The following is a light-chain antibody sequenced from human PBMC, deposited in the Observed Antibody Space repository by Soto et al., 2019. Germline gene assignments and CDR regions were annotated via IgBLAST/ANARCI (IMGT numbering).Light chain of an antibody. CDR3: QQYKNWPPYT. CDR1: QSVSSN. V-gene: IGKV3-15*01. CDR2: GAS. J-gene: IGKJ2*01. Sequence: EIVMTQSPATLSVSPGERATLSCRASQSVSSNLAWYQQKPGQAPRLLIYGASAGAPGVPARFSGSGSGTEFTLTISSLQSEDFAVYYCQQYKNWPPYTFGQGTKLEIK.